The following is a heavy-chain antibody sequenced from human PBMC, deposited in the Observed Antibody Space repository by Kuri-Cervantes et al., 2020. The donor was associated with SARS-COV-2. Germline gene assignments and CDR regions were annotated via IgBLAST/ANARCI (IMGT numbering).Heavy chain of an antibody. CDR2: INPNSGGT. J-gene: IGHJ3*02. Sequence: SVSVSCMACGYTFIGYYRDWVRQAPGQGLESMGWINPNSGGTNYAQKFRGWVTMTRDKSISTVYMELSRLRSDDTAVYYCARSTPLRRLVVISQGGAFDIWGQGTMVTVSS. CDR1: GYTFIGYY. CDR3: ARSTPLRRLVVISQGGAFDI. V-gene: IGHV1-2*04. D-gene: IGHD3-22*01.